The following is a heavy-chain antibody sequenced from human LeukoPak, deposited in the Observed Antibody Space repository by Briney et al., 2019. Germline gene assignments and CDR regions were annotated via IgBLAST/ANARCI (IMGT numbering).Heavy chain of an antibody. CDR2: FSSSSGTI. CDR1: GFTFSSYS. V-gene: IGHV3-48*01. CDR3: ARSSRELGGYAPWELMPPFDF. Sequence: PGGSLRLSCVASGFTFSSYSMNWVRQAPGKGLEWVSYFSSSSGTIYYADSVKGRFTISRDNAKNSLYLQMNSLRAEDTGVYYCARSSRELGGYAPWELMPPFDFWGQGTLVTVSS. J-gene: IGHJ4*02. D-gene: IGHD1-7*01.